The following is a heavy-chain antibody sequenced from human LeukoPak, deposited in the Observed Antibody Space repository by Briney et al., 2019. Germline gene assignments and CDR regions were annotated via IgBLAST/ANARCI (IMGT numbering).Heavy chain of an antibody. D-gene: IGHD1-26*01. CDR1: GYTFIDYY. V-gene: IGHV1-2*02. J-gene: IGHJ4*02. CDR2: INPNSGDT. CDR3: ARERLFLGVGATPSDY. Sequence: ASVKVSCKASGYTFIDYYIHWVRQAPGQGLEWMGWINPNSGDTNYAQKFQGRVTMTRDTSISTAFMELSRLRSDDTAVYYCARERLFLGVGATPSDYWGQGTLVTVSS.